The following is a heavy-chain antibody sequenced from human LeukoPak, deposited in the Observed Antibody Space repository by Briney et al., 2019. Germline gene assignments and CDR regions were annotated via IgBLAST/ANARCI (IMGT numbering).Heavy chain of an antibody. CDR3: ARDDGTGTPRGSAFDI. D-gene: IGHD1-1*01. J-gene: IGHJ3*02. V-gene: IGHV1-8*01. Sequence: ASVKVSCNASGYTFTSYDINWVRQATGQGLEWMGWMNPNSGNTGYAQKFQGRVTMTRNTSISTAYMALSSLRSEDTAVYYCARDDGTGTPRGSAFDIWGQGTMVTVSS. CDR2: MNPNSGNT. CDR1: GYTFTSYD.